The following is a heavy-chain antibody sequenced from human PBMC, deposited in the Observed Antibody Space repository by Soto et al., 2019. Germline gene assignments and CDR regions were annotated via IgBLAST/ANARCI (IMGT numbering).Heavy chain of an antibody. CDR3: AMTVIAPSPYLDH. CDR2: IYTTGAT. CDR1: GDSTSRKY. J-gene: IGHJ4*02. V-gene: IGHV4-4*07. Sequence: QVQLQESGPGLVKPSETLSLTCSVSGDSTSRKYWSWLRQPAGGGLEWIGRIYTTGATNYNSSLKSRVSMSVDTSKNQFSLRLTSVTAADTAVYFCAMTVIAPSPYLDHWGQGLLVTVSS. D-gene: IGHD4-17*01.